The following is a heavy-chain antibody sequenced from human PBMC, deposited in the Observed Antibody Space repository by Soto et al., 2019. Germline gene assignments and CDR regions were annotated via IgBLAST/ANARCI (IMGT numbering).Heavy chain of an antibody. CDR3: ARATTVVTYFQH. CDR1: GGSISSGDYY. D-gene: IGHD4-17*01. CDR2: IDYSGST. Sequence: QVQLQESGPGLVKPSQTLSLTCTVSGGSISSGDYYWSWIRQPPGKGLEWIGYIDYSGSTHYNPSLMSRVTIAVDTSKNQFSLKLSSVTAADTAVYYCARATTVVTYFQHWGQGTLVTVSS. J-gene: IGHJ1*01. V-gene: IGHV4-30-4*01.